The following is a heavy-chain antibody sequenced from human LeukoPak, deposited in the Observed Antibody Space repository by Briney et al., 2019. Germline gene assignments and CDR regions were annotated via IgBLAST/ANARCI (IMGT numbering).Heavy chain of an antibody. CDR1: GYTFTSYG. V-gene: IGHV1-18*01. D-gene: IGHD6-13*01. CDR2: ISAYNGNT. J-gene: IGHJ4*02. CDR3: ASKGIAAAGNYFDY. Sequence: ASVKVSCKASGYTFTSYGISWVRQAPGQGLEWMGWISAYNGNTNYAQKLQGRVTMTTDTSTSTAYMELSSLRSEDTAVYYCASKGIAAAGNYFDYWGQGTLVTVSS.